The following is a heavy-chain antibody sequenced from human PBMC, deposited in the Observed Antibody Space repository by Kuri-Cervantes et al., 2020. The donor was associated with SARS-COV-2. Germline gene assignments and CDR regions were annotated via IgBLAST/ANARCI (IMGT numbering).Heavy chain of an antibody. CDR1: GFTFSSYA. J-gene: IGHJ4*02. Sequence: GESLKISCAAFGFTFSSYAMSWVRQTPGKGLEWVSTISGSGGSTYYADSVKGRFTISRNNSKNTLFLQMNSLRADDTAVYYCAKIQTGYNGYDADYWGQGTLVTVSS. CDR3: AKIQTGYNGYDADY. CDR2: ISGSGGST. V-gene: IGHV3-23*01. D-gene: IGHD5-12*01.